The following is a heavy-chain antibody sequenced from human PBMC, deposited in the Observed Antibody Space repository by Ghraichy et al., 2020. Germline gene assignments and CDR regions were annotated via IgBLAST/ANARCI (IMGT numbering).Heavy chain of an antibody. CDR3: ARTYYYDSSGYYRPYFAFDI. CDR2: INPSGGST. V-gene: IGHV1-46*01. J-gene: IGHJ3*02. D-gene: IGHD3-22*01. Sequence: ASVKVSCKASGYTFTSYYMHWVRQAPGQGLEWMGIINPSGGSTSYAQKFQGRVTMTRDTSTSTVYMELSSLRSEDTAVYYCARTYYYDSSGYYRPYFAFDIWGQGTMVTVSS. CDR1: GYTFTSYY.